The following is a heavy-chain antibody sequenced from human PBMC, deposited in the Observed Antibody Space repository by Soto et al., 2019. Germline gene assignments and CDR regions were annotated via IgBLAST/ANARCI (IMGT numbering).Heavy chain of an antibody. Sequence: ASVKVTCKVSGLTLTELSIHWVRQAPGKGLEWMGGFDPEDGETIYAQKFQGRVTMTEDTSTDTAYMDLSSLRSEDTAVYYCARALAVAVAYYYGLDVWGQGTTVTVSS. CDR1: GLTLTELS. CDR3: ARALAVAVAYYYGLDV. D-gene: IGHD6-19*01. CDR2: FDPEDGET. V-gene: IGHV1-24*01. J-gene: IGHJ6*02.